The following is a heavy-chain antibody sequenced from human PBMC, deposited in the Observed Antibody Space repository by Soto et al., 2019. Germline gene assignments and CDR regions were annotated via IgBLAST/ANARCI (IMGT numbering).Heavy chain of an antibody. J-gene: IGHJ4*02. CDR2: IRSKAYGGTT. D-gene: IGHD3-3*01. CDR3: TSGGGDFWSGYYGDY. Sequence: GGSLRLSCTASGFTFGDYAMSWFRQAPGKGLEWVGFIRSKAYGGTTEYAASVKGRFTISRDDSKSIAYLQMNSLKTEDTAVYYCTSGGGDFWSGYYGDYWGQGTLVTVSS. V-gene: IGHV3-49*03. CDR1: GFTFGDYA.